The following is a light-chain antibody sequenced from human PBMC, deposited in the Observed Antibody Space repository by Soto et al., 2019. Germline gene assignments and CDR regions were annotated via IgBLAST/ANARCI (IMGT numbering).Light chain of an antibody. CDR1: QSISSW. CDR2: DAS. V-gene: IGKV1-5*01. Sequence: DIQMTQSPSTLSASVGDRVTITCRASQSISSWLAWYQQKPGKAPKLLIYDASSLESGVPSRFSGSGSGTELTLTISSLQPDDFATYYCQQYNSDLYTFGQGTKLEIK. CDR3: QQYNSDLYT. J-gene: IGKJ2*01.